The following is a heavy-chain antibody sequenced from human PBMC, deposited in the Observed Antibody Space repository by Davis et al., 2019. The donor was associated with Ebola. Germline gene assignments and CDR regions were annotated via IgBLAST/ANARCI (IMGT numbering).Heavy chain of an antibody. CDR3: ARDLMEWQGRSTIFGVVLGGMDV. CDR1: GFTFSSYG. V-gene: IGHV3-30*03. J-gene: IGHJ6*02. CDR2: ISYDGSNK. Sequence: GESLKISCAASGFTFSSYGMHWVRQAPGKGLEWVAVISYDGSNKYYADSVKGRFTISRDNSKNTLYLQMNSLRAEDTAVYYCARDLMEWQGRSTIFGVVLGGMDVWGQGTTVTVSS. D-gene: IGHD3-3*01.